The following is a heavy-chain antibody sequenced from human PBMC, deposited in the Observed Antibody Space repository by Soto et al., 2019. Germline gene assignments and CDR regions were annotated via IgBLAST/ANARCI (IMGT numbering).Heavy chain of an antibody. Sequence: PSETLSLTCTVSGGSISSYYWSLIRQPPGKGLEWIGYSYYSGSTNYNPSLKSRVTISVDTSKNQFSLKLNSMTAADTAVYYCARHNYGSGSTYFDYWGQGTLVTVSS. CDR2: SYYSGST. D-gene: IGHD3-10*01. V-gene: IGHV4-59*08. CDR1: GGSISSYY. CDR3: ARHNYGSGSTYFDY. J-gene: IGHJ4*02.